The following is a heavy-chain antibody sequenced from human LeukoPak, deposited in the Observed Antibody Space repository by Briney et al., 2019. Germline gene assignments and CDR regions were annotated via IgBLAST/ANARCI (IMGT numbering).Heavy chain of an antibody. V-gene: IGHV1-24*01. J-gene: IGHJ3*02. Sequence: ASVKVSCKVSGYTLTELSMHWVRQAPGKGLEWMGGFDPEDGETIYAQKFQGRVTMTEDTSTDTAYMELSSMGCEDTPMYYCATPFPWGAYAFDIWGQGTMATVSS. CDR2: FDPEDGET. D-gene: IGHD7-27*01. CDR3: ATPFPWGAYAFDI. CDR1: GYTLTELS.